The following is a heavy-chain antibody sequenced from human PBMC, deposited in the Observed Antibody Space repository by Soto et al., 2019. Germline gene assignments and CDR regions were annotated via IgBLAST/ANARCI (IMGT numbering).Heavy chain of an antibody. V-gene: IGHV3-30*18. D-gene: IGHD1-26*01. CDR2: MSSDGSKI. Sequence: QVQLVESGGGAVQPGESLRLSCVASGFDFTYYAMHWVRQAPGKGLESVAVMSSDGSKIHHTDSVKGRFTIYRDNSKNTLSLQLNSLRKEDTAVYFCAKDEGVGGTLGLFDYWGQGTLVSVSS. J-gene: IGHJ4*02. CDR1: GFDFTYYA. CDR3: AKDEGVGGTLGLFDY.